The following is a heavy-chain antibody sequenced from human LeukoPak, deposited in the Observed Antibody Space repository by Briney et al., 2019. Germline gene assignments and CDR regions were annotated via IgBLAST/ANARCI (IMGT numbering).Heavy chain of an antibody. D-gene: IGHD6-19*01. CDR3: ARQPTGAWQWTFGN. V-gene: IGHV4-39*01. Sequence: SETLSLTCTVSGGSISSRSYYWGWIRQPPGKGLEWIGTIYYSGITYCNPSLKSRVTVSVDTSKNQFSLKLNSVTAADTAVYYCARQPTGAWQWTFGNWGQGTLVTVSS. J-gene: IGHJ4*02. CDR2: IYYSGIT. CDR1: GGSISSRSYY.